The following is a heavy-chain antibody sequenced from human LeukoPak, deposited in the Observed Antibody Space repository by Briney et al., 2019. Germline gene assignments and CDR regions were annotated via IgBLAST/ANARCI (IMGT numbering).Heavy chain of an antibody. CDR3: ARGRSSSTSCHGY. CDR1: GFTFSSYA. CDR2: ISYDGSNK. D-gene: IGHD2-2*01. Sequence: GRSLRLSCAASGFTFSSYAMDWVRQAPGKGLEWVVVISYDGSNKYYADSVKGRFTISRDNSKNTLYLQMNSPRAEDTAVYYCARGRSSSTSCHGYWGQGTLVTVSS. V-gene: IGHV3-30-3*01. J-gene: IGHJ4*02.